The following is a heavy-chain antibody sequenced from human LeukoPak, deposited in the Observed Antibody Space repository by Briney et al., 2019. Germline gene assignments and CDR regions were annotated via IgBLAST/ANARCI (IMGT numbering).Heavy chain of an antibody. J-gene: IGHJ4*02. CDR3: ARGDPYYFDY. V-gene: IGHV4-30-2*01. CDR2: IYHSGST. CDR1: GGSISSGGYS. Sequence: PSQTLSLTCAVSGGSISSGGYSWSWIRQPPGKGLEWIGYIYHSGSTYYNPSLKSRVTISVDRSKNQFSLKLSSVTAADTAVYYCARGDPYYFDYWGQGTLVTVSS. D-gene: IGHD2-21*01.